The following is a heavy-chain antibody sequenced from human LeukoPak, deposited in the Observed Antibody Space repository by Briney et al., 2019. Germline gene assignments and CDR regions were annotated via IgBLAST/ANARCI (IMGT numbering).Heavy chain of an antibody. Sequence: PGGSLRLSCAASGFTFSSSSMNWVRQTPGKGLEWVSYISSTSTTIYYADSVKGRFTISRDNAENSLYLQMISLRAEDTAVYYCAREYSYGRYFDYWGQGTLVTVSS. CDR1: GFTFSSSS. D-gene: IGHD5-18*01. CDR2: ISSTSTTI. J-gene: IGHJ4*02. V-gene: IGHV3-48*01. CDR3: AREYSYGRYFDY.